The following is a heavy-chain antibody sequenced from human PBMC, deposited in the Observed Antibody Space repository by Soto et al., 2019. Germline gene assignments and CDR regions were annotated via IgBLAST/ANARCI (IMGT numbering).Heavy chain of an antibody. CDR3: ARTCRSGGSCYHEY. Sequence: ASVKVSCKASGYTFSSFGINWVRQAPGQGLEWVGWVSVYNDDTKYAQNFQGRVTLTTDTSTSTTCMEVGSLRSDDTAAYYCARTCRSGGSCYHEYWGEGTLVTVSS. CDR2: VSVYNDDT. J-gene: IGHJ4*02. V-gene: IGHV1-18*01. D-gene: IGHD2-15*01. CDR1: GYTFSSFG.